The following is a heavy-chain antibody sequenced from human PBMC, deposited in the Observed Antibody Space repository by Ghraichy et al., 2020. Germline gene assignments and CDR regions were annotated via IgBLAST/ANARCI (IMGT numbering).Heavy chain of an antibody. Sequence: SETPSLTCAVYGGSFSGYYWSWIRQPPGKGLEWLGQINHSGSTNYNPSLKSRVTISVDRSKNQFSLKLSSVTAADTAVYYCARSSGREFDAFDIWGQGTMVTVSS. CDR3: ARSSGREFDAFDI. CDR2: INHSGST. CDR1: GGSFSGYY. J-gene: IGHJ3*02. D-gene: IGHD6-19*01. V-gene: IGHV4-34*01.